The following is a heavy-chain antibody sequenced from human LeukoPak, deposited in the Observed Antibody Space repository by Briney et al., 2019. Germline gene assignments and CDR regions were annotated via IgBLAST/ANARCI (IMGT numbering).Heavy chain of an antibody. V-gene: IGHV4-30-4*02. J-gene: IGHJ4*02. CDR2: IYYSGST. D-gene: IGHD2-2*01. Sequence: PSETLSLTCTVSGGSFSSGDYYWSWIRQPPGKGLEWIGYIYYSGSTYYNPSLKSRVTISVDRSKNQFSLKVSSVTAADTAVYYCARVMDCSTTSCSHFDYWGQGTLVIVSS. CDR1: GGSFSSGDYY. CDR3: ARVMDCSTTSCSHFDY.